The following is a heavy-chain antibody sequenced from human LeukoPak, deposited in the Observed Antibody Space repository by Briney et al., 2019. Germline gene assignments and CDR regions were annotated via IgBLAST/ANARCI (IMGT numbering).Heavy chain of an antibody. V-gene: IGHV3-30*18. CDR1: GFTFSSYG. J-gene: IGHJ5*02. D-gene: IGHD3-3*01. CDR3: AKGATIFGVVIHPDWFDP. CDR2: VSCDGSNK. Sequence: PGGSLRLSCAASGFTFSSYGMHWVRQAPGKGLEWVAVVSCDGSNKYYADSVKGRFTISRDNSKNTLYLQMNSLRAEDTAVYYCAKGATIFGVVIHPDWFDPWGQGTLVTVSS.